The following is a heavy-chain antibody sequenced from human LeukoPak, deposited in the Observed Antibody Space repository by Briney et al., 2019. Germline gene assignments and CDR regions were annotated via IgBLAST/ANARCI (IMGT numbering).Heavy chain of an antibody. CDR3: ARGGIAVAGTEGFDY. CDR2: ISYDGSNK. D-gene: IGHD6-19*01. Sequence: GGSLRLSCAASGFTFSRYAMHWVRQAPGKGLEWVAVISYDGSNKYYADSVKGRFALSRDNSKNRLYLQMNSLRAEDTAVYYCARGGIAVAGTEGFDYWGQGTLVTVSS. J-gene: IGHJ4*02. V-gene: IGHV3-30*09. CDR1: GFTFSRYA.